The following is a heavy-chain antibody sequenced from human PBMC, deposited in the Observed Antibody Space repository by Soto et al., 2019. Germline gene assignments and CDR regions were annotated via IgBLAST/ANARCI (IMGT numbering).Heavy chain of an antibody. Sequence: GFSVKVSCKASGFTFTSSAVQWVRQARGQRLEWIGWIVVGSGNTNYAQKFQERVTITRDMSTSTAYMELSSLKSEDTAVYYCAAASTQYSSSWYFDYWGQGTLVTVSS. CDR3: AAASTQYSSSWYFDY. J-gene: IGHJ4*02. CDR1: GFTFTSSA. V-gene: IGHV1-58*01. CDR2: IVVGSGNT. D-gene: IGHD6-13*01.